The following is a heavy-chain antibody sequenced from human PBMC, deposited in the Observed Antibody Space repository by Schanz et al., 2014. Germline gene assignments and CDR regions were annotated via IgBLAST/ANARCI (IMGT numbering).Heavy chain of an antibody. CDR1: NYIFTKYY. CDR3: ARDGEAAAGCDY. Sequence: QVQLVQSGAEVKKPGASVKLSCKASNYIFTKYYIHCVRQAPGQGLEWMGRIIPILGITNVAQTFQDRVTITADKSTSTAYMELSSLRSEDTAVYYCARDGEAAAGCDYWGQGTLVTVSS. CDR2: IIPILGIT. J-gene: IGHJ4*02. V-gene: IGHV1-69*09. D-gene: IGHD6-13*01.